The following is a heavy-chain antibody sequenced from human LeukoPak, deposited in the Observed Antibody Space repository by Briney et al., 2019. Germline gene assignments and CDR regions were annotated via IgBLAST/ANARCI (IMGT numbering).Heavy chain of an antibody. CDR3: ATGCSSNPSHPPASDS. CDR1: GFPFNTYA. Sequence: GGSLRLACAASGFPFNTYAMHWVRQAPGKGLDWVSGITSGGGTYYADSVKGRLTISTDHSKNTVYVQLNSLRLEDTPTYSCATGCSSNPSHPPASDSWGHGTLVTVSS. D-gene: IGHD2-2*01. V-gene: IGHV3-23*01. J-gene: IGHJ5*01. CDR2: ITSGGGT.